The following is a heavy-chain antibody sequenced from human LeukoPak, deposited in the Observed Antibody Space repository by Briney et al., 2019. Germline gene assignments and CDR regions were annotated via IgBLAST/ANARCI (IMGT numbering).Heavy chain of an antibody. V-gene: IGHV5-51*01. D-gene: IGHD1-26*01. Sequence: GESLKISCKGSGYTFSSYWIGWVRQMPGEGLEWTGVIYPRDSDTRYSPSFQGQVTISADKSIDTAYLQWGSLKASDTAMYFCARGMTSGDSWGQGTLVTVSS. CDR1: GYTFSSYW. J-gene: IGHJ5*01. CDR2: IYPRDSDT. CDR3: ARGMTSGDS.